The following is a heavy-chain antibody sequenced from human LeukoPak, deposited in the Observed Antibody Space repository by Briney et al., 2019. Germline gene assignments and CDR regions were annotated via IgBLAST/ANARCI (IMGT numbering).Heavy chain of an antibody. Sequence: SGGSLRLSCAASGFTFSDYYTSWIRQAPGKGLEWVSYISSSGSTIYYADSVKGRFTISRDNSKNTLYLQMNSLRAEDTAVYYCAKRLSGSYLFDYWGQGTLVTVSS. J-gene: IGHJ4*02. CDR2: ISSSGSTI. V-gene: IGHV3-11*01. CDR3: AKRLSGSYLFDY. CDR1: GFTFSDYY. D-gene: IGHD1-26*01.